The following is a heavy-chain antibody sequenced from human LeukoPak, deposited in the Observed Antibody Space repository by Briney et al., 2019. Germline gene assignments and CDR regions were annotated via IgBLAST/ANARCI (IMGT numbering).Heavy chain of an antibody. CDR2: IYPGDSDT. CDR3: ARRYSGSYLVDY. J-gene: IGHJ4*02. V-gene: IGHV5-51*01. D-gene: IGHD1-26*01. Sequence: GESLKISCKGSGYSFTNYWIGWVRQMSGKGLEWMGVIYPGDSDTRYRPAFQGQVNISADKSISTTYLQWRNLKASDTAMYYCARRYSGSYLVDYWGQGTLVIVSS. CDR1: GYSFTNYW.